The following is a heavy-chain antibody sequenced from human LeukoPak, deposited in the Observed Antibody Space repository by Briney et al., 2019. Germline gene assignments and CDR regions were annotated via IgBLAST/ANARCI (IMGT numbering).Heavy chain of an antibody. D-gene: IGHD3-10*01. CDR3: ARGLGHPLWLGRPRGNWFDP. Sequence: ASETLSLTCAVYGGSFSGYYWSWIRQPPGKGLEWIGEINHSGSTNYNPSLKSRVTISVDTSKNQFSLKLSSVTAADTAVYYCARGLGHPLWLGRPRGNWFDPWGQGTLVTVSS. CDR2: INHSGST. CDR1: GGSFSGYY. J-gene: IGHJ5*02. V-gene: IGHV4-34*01.